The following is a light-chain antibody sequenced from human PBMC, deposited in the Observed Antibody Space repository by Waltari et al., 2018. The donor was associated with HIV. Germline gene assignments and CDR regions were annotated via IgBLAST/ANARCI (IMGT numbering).Light chain of an antibody. CDR1: SNDIGPYNF. V-gene: IGLV2-8*01. Sequence: QSALTQPPSASGSPGQSVAISCTGSSNDIGPYNFVSWYQHHPGKAPKLLSYDVTRRPPGIPDRFSGTKSGYTASLTVSDLQVEDEADYYCVSYTEKDTFLLFGGGTKLAV. J-gene: IGLJ2*01. CDR2: DVT. CDR3: VSYTEKDTFLL.